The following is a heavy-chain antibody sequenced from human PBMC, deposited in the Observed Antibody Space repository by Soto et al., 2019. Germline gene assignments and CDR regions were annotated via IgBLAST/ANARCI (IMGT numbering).Heavy chain of an antibody. CDR3: ARYDFWRGIFVGP. V-gene: IGHV4-59*08. CDR1: GGSISSYY. CDR2: IYYSGST. J-gene: IGHJ5*02. D-gene: IGHD3-3*01. Sequence: SETLSLTCTVSGGSISSYYWSWIRQPPGKGLEWIGYIYYSGSTNYDPSLKSRVTISVDTSKNQFSLKLSSVTAADTAVYYCARYDFWRGIFVGPWCQGTLVTVSS.